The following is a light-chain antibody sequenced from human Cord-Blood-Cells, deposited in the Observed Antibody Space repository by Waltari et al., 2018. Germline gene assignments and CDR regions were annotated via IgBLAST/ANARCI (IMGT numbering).Light chain of an antibody. CDR2: AAS. Sequence: DIQMTQSPSSLSASVGDRVTITCRASQSISSYLSWYQQKPGKATKLLIYAASSSQSGVPARFSGSGSGTDFTLTISSLRPENFATYYCQQSYSTPLPCGGGTKVEIK. V-gene: IGKV1-39*01. CDR3: QQSYSTPLP. J-gene: IGKJ4*01. CDR1: QSISSY.